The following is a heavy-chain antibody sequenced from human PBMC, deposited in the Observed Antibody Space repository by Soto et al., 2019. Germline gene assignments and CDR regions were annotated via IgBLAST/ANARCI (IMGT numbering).Heavy chain of an antibody. V-gene: IGHV3-15*07. CDR3: TTDYYIHMPIVRFDS. Sequence: GGSLRLSCAASGFIFSNAWINWVRQAPVKGLEWVGRIKSKADGGTTDFSAPVKGRFAISRDDSKNMMYMDMSSLSPEDPAVCYCTTDYYIHMPIVRFDSSGHGTLVTVSS. CDR2: IKSKADGGTT. D-gene: IGHD3-10*01. J-gene: IGHJ4*01. CDR1: GFIFSNAW.